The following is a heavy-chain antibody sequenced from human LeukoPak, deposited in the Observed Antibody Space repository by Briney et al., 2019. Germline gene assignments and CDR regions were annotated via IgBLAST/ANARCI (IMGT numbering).Heavy chain of an antibody. V-gene: IGHV3-74*01. D-gene: IGHD3-22*01. CDR1: GFTFSSYW. CDR2: INSDGSST. Sequence: PGGSLRLSCAASGFTFSSYWMHWVRQAPGKGLVWVSRINSDGSSTSYADSVTGRFTISRDNAKNTLYLQMNSLRAEDTAVYYCARDQGYCDSSGSFDPWGQGTLVTVFS. CDR3: ARDQGYCDSSGSFDP. J-gene: IGHJ5*02.